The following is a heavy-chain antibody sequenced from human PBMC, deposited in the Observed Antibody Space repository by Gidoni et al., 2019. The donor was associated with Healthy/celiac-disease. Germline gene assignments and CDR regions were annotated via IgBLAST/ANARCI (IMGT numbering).Heavy chain of an antibody. J-gene: IGHJ3*02. CDR1: GGSISSYY. V-gene: IGHV4-59*01. CDR3: ARVKTYYDFWSDAFDI. D-gene: IGHD3-3*01. Sequence: QVQLQESGPGLVKPSETLSLTCTVSGGSISSYYWSWIRQPPGKGLEWIGYIYYSGSTNYNPSLKSRVTISVDTSKNQFSLKLSSVTAADTAVYYCARVKTYYDFWSDAFDIWGQGTMVTVSS. CDR2: IYYSGST.